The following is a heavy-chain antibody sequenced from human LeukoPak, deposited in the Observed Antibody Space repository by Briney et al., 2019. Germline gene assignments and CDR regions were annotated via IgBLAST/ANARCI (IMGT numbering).Heavy chain of an antibody. V-gene: IGHV4-61*02. Sequence: SETLSLTCTVSGGSISSGSYYWSWIRQPAGKGLERIGRIYTSGSTNYNPSLKSRVTISVDTSKNQFSLKLSSVTAADTAVYYCARGVGIVVVPAAIDWFDPWGQGTLVTVSS. CDR1: GGSISSGSYY. CDR3: ARGVGIVVVPAAIDWFDP. CDR2: IYTSGST. D-gene: IGHD2-2*01. J-gene: IGHJ5*02.